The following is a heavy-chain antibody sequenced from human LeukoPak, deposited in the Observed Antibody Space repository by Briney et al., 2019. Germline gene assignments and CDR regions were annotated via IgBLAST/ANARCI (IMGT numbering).Heavy chain of an antibody. CDR2: IKQDGSEK. Sequence: GGSLRLSCAASGFTFSSYWMSWVRQAPGKGLEWVANIKQDGSEKYYVDSVKGRFTIFRDNAKNSLYLQMNSLRAEDTAVYYCARERNSGSRYFDYWGQGTLVTVSS. D-gene: IGHD1-26*01. V-gene: IGHV3-7*01. CDR1: GFTFSSYW. CDR3: ARERNSGSRYFDY. J-gene: IGHJ4*02.